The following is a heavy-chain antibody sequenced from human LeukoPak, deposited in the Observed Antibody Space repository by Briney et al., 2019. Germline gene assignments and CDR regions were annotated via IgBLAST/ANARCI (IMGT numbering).Heavy chain of an antibody. CDR3: ARGLRSPYYYYGMDV. Sequence: SETLSLTCAVYGGSFSGYYWSWIRQPPGKGLEWIGEINHSGSTNYNLSLKSRVTISVDTSKNQFSLKLSSVTAADTAVYYCARGLRSPYYYYGMDVWGQGTTVTVSS. V-gene: IGHV4-34*01. J-gene: IGHJ6*02. CDR1: GGSFSGYY. CDR2: INHSGST.